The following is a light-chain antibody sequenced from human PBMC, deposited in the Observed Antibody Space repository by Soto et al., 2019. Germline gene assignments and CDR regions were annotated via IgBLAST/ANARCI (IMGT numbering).Light chain of an antibody. CDR2: DAS. CDR3: QHRANWPSIP. Sequence: EIVLTQSPATLSLSPGERATLSCRASQSVSSHLAWYQQKPGQAPRLLIYDASNRATGIPARFSGSGSGTDFTLTISSLEPEDFAVYYCQHRANWPSIPFGQGTRLEIK. J-gene: IGKJ5*01. V-gene: IGKV3-11*01. CDR1: QSVSSH.